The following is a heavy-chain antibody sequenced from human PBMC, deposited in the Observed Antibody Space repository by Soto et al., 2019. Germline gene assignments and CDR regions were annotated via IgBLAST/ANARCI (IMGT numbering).Heavy chain of an antibody. Sequence: GGSLSLSCAASGFTFSIFAMSWVRQSPGKGLEWVSTISGSGGSTYYADAVKGRCTIARDNSMGTLYLQMKSLRVEDTAIYYCAKEVSLGSTVDLGYWGEGALVTVSS. CDR3: AKEVSLGSTVDLGY. CDR2: ISGSGGST. CDR1: GFTFSIFA. V-gene: IGHV3-23*01. J-gene: IGHJ4*02. D-gene: IGHD7-27*01.